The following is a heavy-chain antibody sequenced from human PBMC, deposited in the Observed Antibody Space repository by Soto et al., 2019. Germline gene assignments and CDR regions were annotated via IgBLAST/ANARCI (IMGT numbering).Heavy chain of an antibody. CDR2: IPSGGST. CDR3: AKECDGGSCYPEY. D-gene: IGHD2-15*01. J-gene: IGHJ4*02. V-gene: IGHV3-23*01. CDR1: GFTFSRYA. Sequence: EVPLLESGGGLVQPGGSLRLSFSASGFTFSRYAMSCVRQAPGKGLEWGSGIPSGGSTYYANSVKGRFTISRDNSTNTLYLQRNSLRAEDTAVYQCAKECDGGSCYPEYWGQVTLGTVAS.